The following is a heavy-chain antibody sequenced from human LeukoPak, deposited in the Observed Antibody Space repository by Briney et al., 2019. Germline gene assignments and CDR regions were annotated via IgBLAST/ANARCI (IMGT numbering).Heavy chain of an antibody. CDR2: ISYGGSNK. CDR1: GFTFGSYG. J-gene: IGHJ4*02. Sequence: GGSLRLSCAASGFTFGSYGVHWVRQAPGKGLEWVAIISYGGSNKYYADSVKGRFTISRDNSKNTLYLQMNSLRAEDTAVYYCAKGLDFDWLEALSELDYWGQGTLVTVSS. CDR3: AKGLDFDWLEALSELDY. D-gene: IGHD3-9*01. V-gene: IGHV3-30*18.